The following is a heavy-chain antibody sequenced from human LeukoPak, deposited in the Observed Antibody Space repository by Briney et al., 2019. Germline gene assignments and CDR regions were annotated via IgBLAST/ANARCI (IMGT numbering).Heavy chain of an antibody. Sequence: ASVKVSCKASGYTFTGYYMHWVRQAPGQGLEWMGRTNPNSGGTNYAQKFQGRVTMTRDTSNSTAYMELRSLRSEDTAVYYCARIEGDYRVFVYWGQGTLVTVSS. CDR1: GYTFTGYY. CDR3: ARIEGDYRVFVY. D-gene: IGHD4-11*01. V-gene: IGHV1-2*06. CDR2: TNPNSGGT. J-gene: IGHJ4*02.